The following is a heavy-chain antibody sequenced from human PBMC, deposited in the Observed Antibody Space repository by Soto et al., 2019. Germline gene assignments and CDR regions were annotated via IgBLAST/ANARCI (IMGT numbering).Heavy chain of an antibody. CDR3: ARLGGFYQSLDS. J-gene: IGHJ5*01. CDR2: IYYSGST. D-gene: IGHD3-22*01. CDR1: GGSISSYY. Sequence: SETLSLTCTVSGGSISSYYWSWIRQPPGKGLEWIGYIYYSGSTNYNPSLKSRVTISVDTSKNQFSLKLSSVTAADTAVYYCARLGGFYQSLDSWGQGTLVTVSS. V-gene: IGHV4-59*01.